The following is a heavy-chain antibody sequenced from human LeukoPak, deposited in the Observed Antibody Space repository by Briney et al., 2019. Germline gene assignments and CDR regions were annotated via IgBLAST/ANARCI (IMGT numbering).Heavy chain of an antibody. CDR2: INPSGGST. D-gene: IGHD3-22*01. Sequence: VSVKVSCKASGYTFTSYYMHWVRQAPGQGLEWMGIINPSGGSTSYAQKFQGRVTMTRDTSISTAYMELSRLRSDDTAVYYCAREPSKTYYYDSSGYYYGYWGQGTLVTVSS. V-gene: IGHV1-46*01. CDR3: AREPSKTYYYDSSGYYYGY. CDR1: GYTFTSYY. J-gene: IGHJ4*02.